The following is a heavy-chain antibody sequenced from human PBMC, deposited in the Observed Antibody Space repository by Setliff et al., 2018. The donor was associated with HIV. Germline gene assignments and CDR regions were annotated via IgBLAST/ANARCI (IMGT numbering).Heavy chain of an antibody. D-gene: IGHD3-16*01. CDR1: GYTFTSYC. Sequence: GASVKVSCKAFGYTFTSYCIHWVRQAPGQGLEWLGMVNPSGGSIAYAQRFQGRVTMTRDTSTNTVYMDLSGLRSDDTAVYYWARDRTAGYNYDYGYWGQGTLVTVSS. CDR3: ARDRTAGYNYDYGY. V-gene: IGHV1-46*01. J-gene: IGHJ4*02. CDR2: VNPSGGSI.